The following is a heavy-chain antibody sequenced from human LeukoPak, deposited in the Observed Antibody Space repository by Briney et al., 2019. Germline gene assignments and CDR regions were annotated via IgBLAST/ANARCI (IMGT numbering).Heavy chain of an antibody. Sequence: SQTLSLTCTVSGVAISGYYWTSIRQPPEKGLEWIGFIYYTGSASYNPSLKSRVTISVDTSKNQFSLHLSSVTAADTAVYYCARGAPPQNWGQGALVTVSS. J-gene: IGHJ4*02. V-gene: IGHV4-59*01. CDR3: ARGAPPQN. CDR1: GVAISGYY. CDR2: IYYTGSA.